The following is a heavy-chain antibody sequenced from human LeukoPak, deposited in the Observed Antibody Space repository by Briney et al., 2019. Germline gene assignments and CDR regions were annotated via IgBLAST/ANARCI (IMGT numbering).Heavy chain of an antibody. CDR3: ARGSPPTRLPGDY. J-gene: IGHJ4*02. V-gene: IGHV3-21*01. Sequence: GGSLRLSCAASGFTFSSCSMNWVRQAPGKGLEWVSSISSSSSYIYYADSVKGRFTISRDNAKNSLYLQMNSLRAEDTAVYYCARGSPPTRLPGDYWGQGTLVTVSS. CDR1: GFTFSSCS. D-gene: IGHD1-14*01. CDR2: ISSSSSYI.